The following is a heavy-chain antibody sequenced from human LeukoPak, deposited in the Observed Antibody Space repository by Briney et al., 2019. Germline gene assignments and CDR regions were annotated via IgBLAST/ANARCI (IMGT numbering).Heavy chain of an antibody. CDR2: IYPGDSDT. Sequence: GESLKISCKGSGFSFNSYWIGWVRQMPGKGLEWMGIIYPGDSDTRYSPSFQGQVTISADKSISTAYLQWSSLKASDTAIYYCARHKFIAMKIFSTFDYWAQGTLVTVSS. J-gene: IGHJ4*02. D-gene: IGHD5-18*01. CDR3: ARHKFIAMKIFSTFDY. V-gene: IGHV5-51*01. CDR1: GFSFNSYW.